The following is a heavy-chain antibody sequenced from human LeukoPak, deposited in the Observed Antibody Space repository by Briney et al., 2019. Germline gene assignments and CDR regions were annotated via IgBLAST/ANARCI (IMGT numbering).Heavy chain of an antibody. V-gene: IGHV5-51*01. Sequence: GESLKISCQGSGYKFTYYWIFFLRQMPGKRLEWRCIIYPGDSNTSYSPPFQGPITISADKPIITAYLHSSSPAASDTANYYSARQVGRLQTIAMWGQGKMVTVSS. J-gene: IGHJ3*02. CDR1: GYKFTYYW. CDR3: ARQVGRLQTIAM. CDR2: IYPGDSNT. D-gene: IGHD5-24*01.